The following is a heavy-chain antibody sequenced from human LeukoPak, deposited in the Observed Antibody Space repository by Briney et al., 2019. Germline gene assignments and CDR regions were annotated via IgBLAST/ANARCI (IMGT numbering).Heavy chain of an antibody. CDR3: ARFKGGPGFDY. V-gene: IGHV4-39*01. D-gene: IGHD1-26*01. CDR1: GGSITTSDFD. J-gene: IGHJ4*02. Sequence: SETLSLTCTVAGGSITTSDFDWAWIRQPPGQGFEWIATISSSGKAYYYPSLMSRVTISVDTSKNQFSLDVTSVTAADPGLFYCARFKGGPGFDYWGRGILVIVS. CDR2: ISSSGKA.